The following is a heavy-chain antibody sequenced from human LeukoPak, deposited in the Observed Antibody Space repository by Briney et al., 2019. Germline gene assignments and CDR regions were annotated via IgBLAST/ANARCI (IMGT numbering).Heavy chain of an antibody. Sequence: SVKVSCKASGGTFSSYAISWVRQAPGQGLEWMGGIIPIFGTANYARKFQGRVTITTDESTSTAYMELSSLRSEDTAVYYCARGVEYSSSSIVPYYYYMDVWGKGTTVTVSS. V-gene: IGHV1-69*05. CDR1: GGTFSSYA. D-gene: IGHD6-6*01. CDR2: IIPIFGTA. J-gene: IGHJ6*03. CDR3: ARGVEYSSSSIVPYYYYMDV.